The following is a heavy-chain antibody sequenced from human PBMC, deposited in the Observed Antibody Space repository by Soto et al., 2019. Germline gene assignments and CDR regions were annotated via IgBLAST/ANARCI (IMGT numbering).Heavy chain of an antibody. J-gene: IGHJ4*02. CDR1: GFIFSNFL. V-gene: IGHV3-74*01. D-gene: IGHD4-4*01. CDR2: IDSDGSRT. Sequence: EVQLVESGGGLVQPGASLRLSCAASGFIFSNFLMHWVRQAPGEGLVWLARIDSDGSRTRYADSVKGRFTISRDNAKNTLYRQMNSLRAEDTAMYYCVGDVQFQSFDYWGQGTLVTVSS. CDR3: VGDVQFQSFDY.